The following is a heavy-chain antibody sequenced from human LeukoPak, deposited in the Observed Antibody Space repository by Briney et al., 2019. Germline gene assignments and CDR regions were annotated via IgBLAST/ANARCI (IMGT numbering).Heavy chain of an antibody. Sequence: GGSLRLSCAASGFTFSGNYMSWVRQAPGKGLEWVSFMYSRGNTYYANTVKGRFTFSRDISKNTLYLQMNGLRDEDTAMYYCARDAPQVPAAGVLASWGQGTLVIVSS. J-gene: IGHJ5*02. V-gene: IGHV3-53*01. CDR3: ARDAPQVPAAGVLAS. CDR2: MYSRGNT. D-gene: IGHD2-2*01. CDR1: GFTFSGNY.